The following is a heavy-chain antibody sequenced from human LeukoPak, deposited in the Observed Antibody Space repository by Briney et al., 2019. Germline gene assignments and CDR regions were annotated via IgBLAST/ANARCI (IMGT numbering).Heavy chain of an antibody. Sequence: GGSLRLSCAASGFTFSSYGMSWVRQAPGKGLEWVSAISGSGGSTYYADSVRGRFTISRDNSKNTLYLQMNSLRAEDTAVYYCARRDEDYGSYYFDYWGQGTLVTVSS. V-gene: IGHV3-23*01. D-gene: IGHD4-17*01. CDR2: ISGSGGST. CDR3: ARRDEDYGSYYFDY. J-gene: IGHJ4*02. CDR1: GFTFSSYG.